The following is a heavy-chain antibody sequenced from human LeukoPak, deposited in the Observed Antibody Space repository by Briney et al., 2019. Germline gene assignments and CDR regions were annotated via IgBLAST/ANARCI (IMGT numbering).Heavy chain of an antibody. CDR2: ISYDGSNK. J-gene: IGHJ5*02. V-gene: IGHV3-30*04. D-gene: IGHD2-2*01. Sequence: GSSLRLSCAASGFTFSSYAMHWVRQAPGKGLEGVAVISYDGSNKYYADSVKGRFTISRDNSKNTLYLQMNSLRAEDTAVYYCARDRGIVVVPAAMDNWFDPWGQGTLVTVSS. CDR1: GFTFSSYA. CDR3: ARDRGIVVVPAAMDNWFDP.